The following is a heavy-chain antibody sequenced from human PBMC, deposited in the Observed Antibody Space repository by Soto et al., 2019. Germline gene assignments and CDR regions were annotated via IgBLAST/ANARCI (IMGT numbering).Heavy chain of an antibody. D-gene: IGHD3-16*01. CDR2: IYPGDSDT. J-gene: IGHJ4*02. V-gene: IGHV5-51*01. CDR3: ASDYVGDDLTVTTGEFGRF. Sequence: GESLKISCKGSGYSFTSYWIGWVRQMPGKGLEWMGIIYPGDSDTRYSGGTHYAQKFQGRVSMTRDTSLSAVYMELRSLRRDDMAVYFCASDYVGDDLTVTTGEFGRFWGQGTLVTVSS. CDR1: GYSFTSYW.